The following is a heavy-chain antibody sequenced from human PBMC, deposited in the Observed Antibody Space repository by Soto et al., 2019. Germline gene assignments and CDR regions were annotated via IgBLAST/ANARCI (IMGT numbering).Heavy chain of an antibody. CDR2: IYYSGNT. Sequence: SETLSVTCFVSVGSISIGYYYWSWIRQPPGKGLEWIGNIYYSGNTYYNPSLKSRLIISIDTSKKQFSLKVGSVTAADTAVYYCASSSIYGMDVWGQGTPVTVSS. J-gene: IGHJ6*02. CDR3: ASSSIYGMDV. CDR1: VGSISIGYYY. V-gene: IGHV4-30-4*01. D-gene: IGHD3-9*01.